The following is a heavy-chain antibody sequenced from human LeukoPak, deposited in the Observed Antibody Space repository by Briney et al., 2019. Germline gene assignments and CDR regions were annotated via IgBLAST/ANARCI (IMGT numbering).Heavy chain of an antibody. CDR2: SYYSGST. J-gene: IGHJ6*02. CDR1: GGSISGSDYY. CDR3: ARDGPRGVLSMDV. D-gene: IGHD3-10*01. V-gene: IGHV4-30-4*01. Sequence: SGTLSLTCTVSGGSISGSDYYWSWIRQPPGRGLEWIGYSYYSGSTYFNPSLKSRAAISLDTSKNHFSLRLSSVTAADTAVYYCARDGPRGVLSMDVWGQGTTVTVSS.